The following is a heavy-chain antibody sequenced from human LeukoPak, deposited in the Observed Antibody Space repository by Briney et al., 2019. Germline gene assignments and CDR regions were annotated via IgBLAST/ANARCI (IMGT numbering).Heavy chain of an antibody. J-gene: IGHJ4*02. CDR3: ARDLGEGARRDLDF. Sequence: GASVTVSCKTSVYRFSDYGISWVRQAPGQGLQWMGWINTYNGNTENAQSLQGRATMTIDTATATAYLELRSLVSDDTAVYYCARDLGEGARRDLDFWGQGTLVTVSS. V-gene: IGHV1-18*01. CDR2: INTYNGNT. CDR1: VYRFSDYG. D-gene: IGHD1-26*01.